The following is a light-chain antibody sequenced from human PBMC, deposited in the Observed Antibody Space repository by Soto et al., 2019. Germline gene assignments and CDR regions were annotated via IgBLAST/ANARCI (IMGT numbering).Light chain of an antibody. CDR2: EVS. Sequence: QSALTQPASVSGSPGQSITTSCPGTSSDVGSYNLVSWYQQHPGKAPKLMIYEVSKRPSGVSNRFSGSKSGNTASLTISGLQAEDEADYYCCSYAGSSTYYVFGTGTELTVL. V-gene: IGLV2-23*02. J-gene: IGLJ1*01. CDR3: CSYAGSSTYYV. CDR1: SSDVGSYNL.